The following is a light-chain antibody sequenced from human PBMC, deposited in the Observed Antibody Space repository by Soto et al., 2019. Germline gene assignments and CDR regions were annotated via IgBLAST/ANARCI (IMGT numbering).Light chain of an antibody. J-gene: IGKJ3*01. CDR1: KDIRSE. V-gene: IGKV1-6*01. Sequence: IQMTQSPSSLSESVGDRVTLIGRASKDIRSELSWYQQKSGRAPKLLIYATSTVESGVPSRFSGSGSGTDFTLTINSLQPEDFATYYCLQDYGYPRTFGPGTKVEIK. CDR3: LQDYGYPRT. CDR2: ATS.